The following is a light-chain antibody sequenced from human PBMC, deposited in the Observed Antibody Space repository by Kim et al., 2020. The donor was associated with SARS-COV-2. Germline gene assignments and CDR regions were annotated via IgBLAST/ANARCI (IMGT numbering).Light chain of an antibody. CDR3: SSYAPYNSLI. J-gene: IGLJ2*01. Sequence: QSALTQPPSASGSPGQSVTISCTGTSSDVGFYNYVSWYQQHPGKVPKLMIYEVSKRPSGVPDRFSGSKSGNTASLTVSGLQAEDEADYYCSSYAPYNSLIFGGGTKLTVL. CDR2: EVS. CDR1: SSDVGFYNY. V-gene: IGLV2-8*01.